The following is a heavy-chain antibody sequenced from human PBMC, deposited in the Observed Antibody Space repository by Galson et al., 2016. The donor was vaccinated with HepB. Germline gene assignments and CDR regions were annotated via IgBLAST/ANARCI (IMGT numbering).Heavy chain of an antibody. CDR2: ISGNGGST. V-gene: IGHV3-23*01. J-gene: IGHJ6*02. D-gene: IGHD3-3*01. CDR3: AKEGTIFGAVPYGMDV. CDR1: EFTFSSYV. Sequence: SLRLSCAAPEFTFSSYVMSWVRQAPGKGLEWVSTISGNGGSTYYADSVKGRFTIARDNSKNTLYLQMNSLRAEDTAVYYCAKEGTIFGAVPYGMDVWGQGTTVTVSS.